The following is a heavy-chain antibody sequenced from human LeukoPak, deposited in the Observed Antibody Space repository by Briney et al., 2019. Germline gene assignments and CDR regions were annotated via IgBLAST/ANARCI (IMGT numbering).Heavy chain of an antibody. V-gene: IGHV3-23*01. CDR3: AKDYFGGYSSSWPFDY. D-gene: IGHD6-13*01. CDR1: GFTFSSYA. CDR2: ISGSGGST. Sequence: GGSLRLSCAASGFTFSSYAMSWVRQAPGKGLEWVSAISGSGGSTYYADSVKGRFTISRDNSKNTLYLQMNSLRAEDTAVYYCAKDYFGGYSSSWPFDYWGQGTLVTVSS. J-gene: IGHJ4*02.